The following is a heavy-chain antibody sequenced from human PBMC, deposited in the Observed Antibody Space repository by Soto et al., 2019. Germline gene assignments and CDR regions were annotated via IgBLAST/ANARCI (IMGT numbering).Heavy chain of an antibody. CDR2: ISVDNGRT. CDR3: ARRGPGSYYERTTFYYPYLDY. Sequence: VASVKVSCKASGYTFRNHGITWVRQAPGQGLEWIGWISVDNGRTKYSENFQGRVTMTADTATTKVYMELRSLTSDDKAVFYCARRGPGSYYERTTFYYPYLDYGG. V-gene: IGHV1-18*01. CDR1: GYTFRNHG. J-gene: IGHJ4*01. D-gene: IGHD1-26*01.